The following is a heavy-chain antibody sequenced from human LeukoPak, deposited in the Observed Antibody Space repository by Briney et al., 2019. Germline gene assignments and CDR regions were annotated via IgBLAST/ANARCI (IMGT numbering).Heavy chain of an antibody. J-gene: IGHJ3*02. CDR2: INHSGST. Sequence: SETLSLTCAVYGGSFRGYYWSWIRQPPAKGLEWIGEINHSGSTNYSPSLKSRVTISLDTSRNQFSLKLNSVTGADTAVYYCAKSNGYGLIDIWGQGTMVTVSS. D-gene: IGHD3-22*01. CDR3: AKSNGYGLIDI. V-gene: IGHV4-34*01. CDR1: GGSFRGYY.